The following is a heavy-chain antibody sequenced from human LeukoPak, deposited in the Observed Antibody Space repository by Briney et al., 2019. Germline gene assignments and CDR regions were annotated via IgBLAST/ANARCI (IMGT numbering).Heavy chain of an antibody. D-gene: IGHD3-22*01. V-gene: IGHV4-59*01. CDR2: IYYTGTT. CDR1: GDSTSSYN. CDR3: AIHGTAYYFSDY. J-gene: IGHJ4*02. Sequence: SETLSLTCTVSGDSTSSYNWSWIRQPPGKGLEWIGYIYYTGTTNYNPSLKSRVAISLDTSRNQFSLKLSSVTAADTAVYYCAIHGTAYYFSDYWGQGTLVTVSS.